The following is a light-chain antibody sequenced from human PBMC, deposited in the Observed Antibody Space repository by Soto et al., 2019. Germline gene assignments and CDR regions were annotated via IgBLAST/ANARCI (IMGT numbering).Light chain of an antibody. CDR1: SSDVGGYNY. J-gene: IGLJ1*01. CDR2: EVV. V-gene: IGLV2-14*01. CDR3: TSYTSSSPLV. Sequence: QSALTQSASVSGSPGQSITISCTGTSSDVGGYNYVSWYQHHPGKAPKLMIYEVVNRPSGVSNRFSGSKSGNTASLTISGLQAEDEADYYCTSYTSSSPLVFGTGTKVTVL.